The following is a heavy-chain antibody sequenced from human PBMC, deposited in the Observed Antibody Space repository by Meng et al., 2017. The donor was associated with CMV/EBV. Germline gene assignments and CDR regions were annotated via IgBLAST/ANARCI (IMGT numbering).Heavy chain of an antibody. J-gene: IGHJ5*02. D-gene: IGHD3-9*01. CDR1: LRRYA. V-gene: IGHV1-69*05. Sequence: LRRYAIGWVRQAPGQGLAWMGGIRPNFSTGNYEQRLQGRVEITTDDSTSTAYVVLTSVESEDTHVYCCASAAIRKSDPRPLSSFDPWGQGTLVTVSS. CDR2: IRPNFSTG. CDR3: ASAAIRKSDPRPLSSFDP.